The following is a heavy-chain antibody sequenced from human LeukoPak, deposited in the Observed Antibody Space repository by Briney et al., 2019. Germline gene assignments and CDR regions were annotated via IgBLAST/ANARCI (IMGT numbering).Heavy chain of an antibody. J-gene: IGHJ4*02. V-gene: IGHV3-23*01. CDR1: GFTFSSYA. D-gene: IGHD1-26*01. Sequence: GGSLRLSCAASGFTFSSYAMSWVRQAPGKGLEWISAISGSGGSTYYADFVKGRFTISRDNSKNTLYLQMNSLRAEDTAVYYCARVGYSGSYMSGYYFDYWGQGTLVTVSS. CDR2: ISGSGGST. CDR3: ARVGYSGSYMSGYYFDY.